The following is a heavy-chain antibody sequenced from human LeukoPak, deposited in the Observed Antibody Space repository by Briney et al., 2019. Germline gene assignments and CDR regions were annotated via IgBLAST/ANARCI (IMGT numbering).Heavy chain of an antibody. D-gene: IGHD3-3*01. Sequence: ASVKVSCKASGYTFTSYGISWVRQAPGQGLEWMGWISAYNGNTNYAQKLQGRVTMTTDTSTSTAYMELRSLRSDDTAVYYCARVAVGFWSGYKGLDYWGQGTLVTVSS. CDR2: ISAYNGNT. CDR3: ARVAVGFWSGYKGLDY. J-gene: IGHJ4*02. CDR1: GYTFTSYG. V-gene: IGHV1-18*01.